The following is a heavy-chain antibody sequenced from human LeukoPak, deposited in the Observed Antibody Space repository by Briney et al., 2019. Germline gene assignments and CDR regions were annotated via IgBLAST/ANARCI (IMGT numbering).Heavy chain of an antibody. CDR1: GGSISSYY. J-gene: IGHJ3*02. Sequence: SETLSLTCTVSGGSISSYYWSWIRQPPGKGLEWVGYIYYSGSTNYSPSLKSRVTISVDTSKNQFSLKLSSVTAADTAVYYCARSEYSYGADAYDIWGQGTMVTVSS. CDR2: IYYSGST. CDR3: ARSEYSYGADAYDI. V-gene: IGHV4-59*01. D-gene: IGHD5-18*01.